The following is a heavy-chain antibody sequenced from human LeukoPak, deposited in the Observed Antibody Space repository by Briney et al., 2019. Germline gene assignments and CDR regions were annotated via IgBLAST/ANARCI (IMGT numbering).Heavy chain of an antibody. D-gene: IGHD6-13*01. CDR3: ARHGHSGSSWLNWFDP. V-gene: IGHV4-39*01. CDR2: IYYSGST. J-gene: IGHJ5*02. CDR1: XGXXSXGYYY. Sequence: SETLSLTCTVSXGXXSXGYYYXGXXXXXXXXGXXXIGSIYYSGSTYYNPSLXSRVTIYEDTSKNQFSLKLSSVTAADTAVYYCARHGHSGSSWLNWFDPWGQGTLVTVSS.